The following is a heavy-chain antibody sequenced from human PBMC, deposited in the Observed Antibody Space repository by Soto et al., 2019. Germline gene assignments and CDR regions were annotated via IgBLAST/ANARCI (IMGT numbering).Heavy chain of an antibody. CDR3: ARGGAVSTSWYWGDGLDS. Sequence: QVQLEQSGSEVRKSGSSVKVSCKSSGNSFSSHAITWVRQAPGHGLEWMGGIIPVFGTPSYAQKFQGRVTITADKSTNTSYMELMSLRSEDTAVYYCARGGAVSTSWYWGDGLDSWGQGTQVTVSS. V-gene: IGHV1-69*06. D-gene: IGHD2-2*01. J-gene: IGHJ4*02. CDR2: IIPVFGTP. CDR1: GNSFSSHA.